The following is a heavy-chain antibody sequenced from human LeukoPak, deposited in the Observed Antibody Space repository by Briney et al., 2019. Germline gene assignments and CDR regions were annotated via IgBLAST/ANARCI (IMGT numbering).Heavy chain of an antibody. CDR2: ISGSGGST. J-gene: IGHJ6*02. V-gene: IGHV3-23*01. CDR3: AKDQGLKYCDILTGYRGDYYYYGMDV. D-gene: IGHD3-9*01. Sequence: GGSLRLSCAASGFPFSSFAMSWVRQAPGKGLEWVSAISGSGGSTYYADSVKGRFTISRDNSKNTLYLQMSSLRAEDTAVYYCAKDQGLKYCDILTGYRGDYYYYGMDVWGQGTTVTVSS. CDR1: GFPFSSFA.